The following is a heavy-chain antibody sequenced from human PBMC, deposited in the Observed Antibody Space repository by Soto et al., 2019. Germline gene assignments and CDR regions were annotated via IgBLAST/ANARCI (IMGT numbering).Heavy chain of an antibody. CDR2: IYYSGST. Sequence: NPSETLSLTCTVSGGSISSGGYYWSWIRQHPGKGLEWIGYIYYSGSTYYNPSLKSRVTISVDTSKNQFSLKLSSVTAADTAVYYCAREKYYYDSSGYPNWFEPWGQGTLVTVSS. D-gene: IGHD3-22*01. V-gene: IGHV4-31*03. CDR3: AREKYYYDSSGYPNWFEP. J-gene: IGHJ5*02. CDR1: GGSISSGGYY.